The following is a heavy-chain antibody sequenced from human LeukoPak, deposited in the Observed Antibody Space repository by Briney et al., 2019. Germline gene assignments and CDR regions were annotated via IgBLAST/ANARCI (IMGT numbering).Heavy chain of an antibody. J-gene: IGHJ4*02. CDR2: ISAYNGNT. CDR1: GYTFTSYG. D-gene: IGHD3-3*01. Sequence: ASVKVSCKASGYTFTSYGISWVRQAPGQGLEWMGWISAYNGNTNYAQKLQGRVTMTTDTSTSTAYMELRSLRSDDTAVYYCARVGSYYDFWSGPTPIDYWGQETLVTVSS. CDR3: ARVGSYYDFWSGPTPIDY. V-gene: IGHV1-18*01.